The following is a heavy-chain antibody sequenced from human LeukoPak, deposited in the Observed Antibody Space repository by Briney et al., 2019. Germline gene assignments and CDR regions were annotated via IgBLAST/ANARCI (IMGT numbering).Heavy chain of an antibody. CDR1: GYIFTNFY. D-gene: IGHD6-13*01. J-gene: IGHJ5*02. V-gene: IGHV1-2*02. Sequence: ASVKVSCKASGYIFTNFYMHWVRQAPGQGLEWMGWINPNSGGTNYAQKFQGRVTMTRDTSISTAYMELSRLRSDDTAVYYCARGSSSWYGYHNWFDPWGQGTLVTVSS. CDR3: ARGSSSWYGYHNWFDP. CDR2: INPNSGGT.